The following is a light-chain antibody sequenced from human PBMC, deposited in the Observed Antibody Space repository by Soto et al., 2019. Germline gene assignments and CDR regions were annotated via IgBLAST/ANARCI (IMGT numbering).Light chain of an antibody. Sequence: QAVVTQPPSASGTPGQRVTISCSGSSSNIGSNTVNWYQQFPGTAPKLLIYTNNHRPSGVPDRFSGSKSDTSASLAISGLQSEDEADYYCAAWDDSLNGVVFGGGTQLTVL. CDR1: SSNIGSNT. J-gene: IGLJ2*01. V-gene: IGLV1-44*01. CDR2: TNN. CDR3: AAWDDSLNGVV.